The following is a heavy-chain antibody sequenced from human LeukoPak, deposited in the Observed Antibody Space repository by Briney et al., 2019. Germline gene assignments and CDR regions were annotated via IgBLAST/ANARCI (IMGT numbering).Heavy chain of an antibody. J-gene: IGHJ4*02. CDR1: GFTSSSYA. V-gene: IGHV3-30-3*01. CDR2: ISYDGSNK. CDR3: ARESSGSFDY. Sequence: GGSLRLSCAASGFTSSSYAMHWVRQAPGKGLEWVAVISYDGSNKYYADSVKGRFTISRDNSKNTLYLQMNSLRAEDTAVYYCARESSGSFDYWGQGTLVTVSS. D-gene: IGHD3-10*01.